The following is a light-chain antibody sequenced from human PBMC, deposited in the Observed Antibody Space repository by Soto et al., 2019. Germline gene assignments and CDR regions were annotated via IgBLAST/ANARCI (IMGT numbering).Light chain of an antibody. V-gene: IGKV3-15*01. CDR2: GAS. Sequence: EIVMPKSTATLSVSPGERATLSFSASQSVSSNLAWYQQKPGQAPKLLIYGASTRATGIPARFSGSGSGTEFTLTISSLQSDDFATYYCQHYNSYSEEFGQGTKGDIK. CDR1: QSVSSN. J-gene: IGKJ1*01. CDR3: QHYNSYSEE.